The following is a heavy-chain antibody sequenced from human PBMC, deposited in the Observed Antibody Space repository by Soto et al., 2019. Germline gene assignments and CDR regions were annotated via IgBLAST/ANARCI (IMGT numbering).Heavy chain of an antibody. V-gene: IGHV3-30-3*01. Sequence: GGSLRLSCAASGFTFSSYTFHWVRQAPGKGLEWVTLISNGGGKDYYADSVQGRFTISTDNSDNTVYLQMNSLRAEDTAVYFCAKGVLSFHYGMEVWGQGTTVTVSS. J-gene: IGHJ6*02. CDR1: GFTFSSYT. D-gene: IGHD3-10*01. CDR3: AKGVLSFHYGMEV. CDR2: ISNGGGKD.